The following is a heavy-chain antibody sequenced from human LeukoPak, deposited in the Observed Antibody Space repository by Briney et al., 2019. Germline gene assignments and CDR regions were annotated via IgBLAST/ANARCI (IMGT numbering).Heavy chain of an antibody. V-gene: IGHV4-34*01. J-gene: IGHJ4*02. CDR1: GGSFSGYY. CDR3: ARGPAAAGTFLYYFDY. D-gene: IGHD6-13*01. Sequence: SETLSLTCAVYGGSFSGYYWSWIRQPPGKGLEWIGEINHSGSTNYNPSLKSRVTISVDTSKNQFSLKLSSVTAADTAVYYCARGPAAAGTFLYYFDYWGQGTLVTVSS. CDR2: INHSGST.